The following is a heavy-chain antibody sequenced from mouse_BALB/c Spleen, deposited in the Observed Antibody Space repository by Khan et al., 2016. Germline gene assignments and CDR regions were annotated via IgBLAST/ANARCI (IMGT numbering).Heavy chain of an antibody. V-gene: IGHV1-7*01. CDR3: AREYDYWYFDV. Sequence: QVQLKQSGAELAKPGASVKMSCKASGYTFTSYWMHWVKQRPGQGLEWIGYINPSTGYTEYNQKFKDKATLTADKSSSTAYMQLSSLTSEDSAVYYCAREYDYWYFDVWGAGTTVTVSS. J-gene: IGHJ1*01. CDR1: GYTFTSYW. CDR2: INPSTGYT. D-gene: IGHD2-14*01.